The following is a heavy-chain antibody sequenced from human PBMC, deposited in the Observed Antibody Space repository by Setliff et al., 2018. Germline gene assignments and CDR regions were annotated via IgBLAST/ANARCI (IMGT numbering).Heavy chain of an antibody. CDR2: VYHSGST. CDR3: ARDRSAYNYGLDV. Sequence: KTSETLSLTCTVSGGSISPYFWSWVRQSPGKGLQWIGYVYHSGSTNYNPSLKSRVTISVDTSKNQFSLKVKSVTAADTAVYYCARDRSAYNYGLDVWGQGTTVTVSS. J-gene: IGHJ6*01. V-gene: IGHV4-59*01. CDR1: GGSISPYF.